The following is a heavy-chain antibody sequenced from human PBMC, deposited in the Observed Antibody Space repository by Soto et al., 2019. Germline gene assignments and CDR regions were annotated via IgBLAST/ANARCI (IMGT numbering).Heavy chain of an antibody. CDR1: GFAFSSYG. J-gene: IGHJ4*02. Sequence: GGSLRLSCAASGFAFSSYGMHWVRQAPGKGLEWLAVISYDGTNEYYADSVKGRFTISRDNSINTLYLQMNGLRAEDTAVYYCARLSSYGDYAHWGQGTLVTVSS. D-gene: IGHD4-17*01. CDR3: ARLSSYGDYAH. V-gene: IGHV3-30*03. CDR2: ISYDGTNE.